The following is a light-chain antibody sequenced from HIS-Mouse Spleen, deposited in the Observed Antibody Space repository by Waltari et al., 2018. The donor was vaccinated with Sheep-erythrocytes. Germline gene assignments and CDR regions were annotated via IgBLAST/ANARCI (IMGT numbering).Light chain of an antibody. CDR3: CSYAGSYNHV. V-gene: IGLV2-11*01. CDR2: DVS. Sequence: QSVLTQPPSVSGSPGQSVTISCTGTSSHVGGYNYVSWYQQHPGKAPKLMIYDVSKRPSGVPDRFSGSKSGNTASLTISGLQAEDEADYYCCSYAGSYNHVFATGTKVTVL. J-gene: IGLJ1*01. CDR1: SSHVGGYNY.